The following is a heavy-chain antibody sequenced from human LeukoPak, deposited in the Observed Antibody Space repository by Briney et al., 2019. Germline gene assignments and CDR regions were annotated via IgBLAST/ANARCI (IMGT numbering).Heavy chain of an antibody. V-gene: IGHV3-30*04. CDR1: GFTFSSYA. Sequence: GGSLRLSCAASGFTFSSYAMSWVRQAPGKGLEWVAVIPYDGSNKNYADSVKGRFTLSRDNSKNTLYLEMNSLRVDDTAVYYCVKDRAAAGWGYFDYWGQGTLVTVSS. J-gene: IGHJ4*02. CDR2: IPYDGSNK. CDR3: VKDRAAAGWGYFDY. D-gene: IGHD6-13*01.